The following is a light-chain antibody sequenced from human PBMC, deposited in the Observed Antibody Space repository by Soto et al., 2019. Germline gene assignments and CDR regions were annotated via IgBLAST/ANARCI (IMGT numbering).Light chain of an antibody. V-gene: IGKV3-11*01. Sequence: EIVLTQSPATLSLSPGERATLSCRASQSVSSYLAWYQRKPGQAPRLLIYDASNRATGIPARFSGSGSGTDFTLTISSLEPEDFAVYYCQQRSNWFTFGGGTKVDIK. CDR3: QQRSNWFT. CDR1: QSVSSY. J-gene: IGKJ4*01. CDR2: DAS.